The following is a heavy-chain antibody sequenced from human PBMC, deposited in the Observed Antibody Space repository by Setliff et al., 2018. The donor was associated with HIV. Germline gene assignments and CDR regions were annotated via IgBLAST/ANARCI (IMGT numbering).Heavy chain of an antibody. D-gene: IGHD3-10*01. CDR3: ARLVVRGVIINLYAFDI. CDR1: GGSISNYY. CDR2: IYTSGST. V-gene: IGHV4-4*09. J-gene: IGHJ3*02. Sequence: PSETLSLTCTVSGGSISNYYWSWIRQPPGKGLEWIGYIYTSGSTNYNPSLKSRVTISVDTSKNQFSLKLSSVTAADTAVYYCARLVVRGVIINLYAFDIWGQGTMVTVS.